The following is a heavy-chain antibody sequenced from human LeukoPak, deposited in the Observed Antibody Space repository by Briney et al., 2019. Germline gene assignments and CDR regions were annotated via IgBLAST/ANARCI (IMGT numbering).Heavy chain of an antibody. CDR2: ISSGGSP. CDR3: AKALIYYDSSGYPAQPDY. J-gene: IGHJ4*02. Sequence: GGSLRLSCAASGFTINSNYINWVRQAPGKGLEWVSVISSGGSPYYTDSVTGRFTISRDNSKNTVYLQMNNLRAEDTAVYYCAKALIYYDSSGYPAQPDYWGQGTLVTVSS. D-gene: IGHD3-22*01. CDR1: GFTINSNY. V-gene: IGHV3-53*01.